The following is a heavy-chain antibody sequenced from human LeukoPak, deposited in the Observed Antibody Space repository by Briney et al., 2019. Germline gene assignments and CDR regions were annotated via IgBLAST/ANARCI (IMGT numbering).Heavy chain of an antibody. D-gene: IGHD3-9*01. V-gene: IGHV3-30*18. CDR3: AKGAPVLRYFDWLFDY. J-gene: IGHJ4*02. CDR2: ISYDGSNK. CDR1: GFTFSSYG. Sequence: GGSLRLSCAASGFTFSSYGMHWVRQAPGKGLEWVAVISYDGSNKYYADSVEGRFTISRDNSKNTLYLQMNSLRAEDTAVYYCAKGAPVLRYFDWLFDYWGQGTLVTVSS.